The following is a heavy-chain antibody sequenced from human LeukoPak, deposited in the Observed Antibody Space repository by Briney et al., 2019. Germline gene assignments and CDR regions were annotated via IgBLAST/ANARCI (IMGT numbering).Heavy chain of an antibody. CDR2: FDPENGET. V-gene: IGHV1-24*01. CDR3: ATEDYDFWSGYSSRSKLDI. Sequence: GASVKVSCKVSGYTLTELSMHWVRQAPGKGLEWMGGFDPENGETIYAQKFQGRVTMTEDTSTDTAYMELSSLRSEDTAVYYCATEDYDFWSGYSSRSKLDIWGQGTMVTVSS. D-gene: IGHD3-3*01. CDR1: GYTLTELS. J-gene: IGHJ3*02.